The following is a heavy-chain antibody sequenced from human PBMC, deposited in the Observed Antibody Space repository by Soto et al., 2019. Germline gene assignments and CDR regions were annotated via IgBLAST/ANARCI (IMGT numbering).Heavy chain of an antibody. Sequence: EVHLVESGGGLMQPGGSLRLSCAASGFTVSSYNMIWVRQAPVKGLEWVSVTYSGGTTQYADSVKGRFTVSRDNSKNTQYLQMSSLRDDDTAVYYCARKLSGAVLGWAYGMDVWGRGTTVTVSS. J-gene: IGHJ6*02. D-gene: IGHD7-27*01. CDR2: TYSGGTT. CDR1: GFTVSSYN. CDR3: ARKLSGAVLGWAYGMDV. V-gene: IGHV3-53*02.